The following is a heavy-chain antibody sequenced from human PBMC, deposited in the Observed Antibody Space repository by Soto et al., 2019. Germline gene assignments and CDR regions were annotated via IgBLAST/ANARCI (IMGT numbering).Heavy chain of an antibody. D-gene: IGHD1-26*01. Sequence: EVQLVESGGGLVQPGGSLRLSCAASGFTFSTYWMQWVRQAPGKGPVWVSRISSDGSVTDYAGSVKGRFTIARDNAKNTLYLQMNRLRAEDTAVYYCDSAMTSVGATTKGDYWGQGTLVTVSS. J-gene: IGHJ4*02. CDR2: ISSDGSVT. V-gene: IGHV3-74*01. CDR3: DSAMTSVGATTKGDY. CDR1: GFTFSTYW.